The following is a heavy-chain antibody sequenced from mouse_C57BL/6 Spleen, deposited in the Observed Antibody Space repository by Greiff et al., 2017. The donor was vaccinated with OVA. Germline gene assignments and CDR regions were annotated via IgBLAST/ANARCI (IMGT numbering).Heavy chain of an antibody. J-gene: IGHJ4*01. CDR3: VGDGGPHYYGSSDGAMDY. CDR2: ISRKSSNYAT. CDR1: GFTFNTYA. D-gene: IGHD1-1*01. V-gene: IGHV10-3*01. Sequence: EVQLMESGGGLVQPKGSLKLSCAASGFTFNTYAMHWVRQAPGQGLEWVARISRKSSNYATYYADSVKDRFTISRDDSQSMHYLQMNNLKTEDTAMYYCVGDGGPHYYGSSDGAMDYWGQGTSVTVSS.